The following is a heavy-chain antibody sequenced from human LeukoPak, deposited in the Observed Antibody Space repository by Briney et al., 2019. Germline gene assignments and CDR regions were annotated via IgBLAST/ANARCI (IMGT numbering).Heavy chain of an antibody. Sequence: GGSLRLSCAASGFTFGSYAMSWVRQAPGKGLEWVSAISGSGGSTYYADSVKGRFTISRDNSKNTLYLQMNSLRAEDTAVYYCANYGSGSSDAFDIWGQGTMVTVSS. J-gene: IGHJ3*02. V-gene: IGHV3-23*01. CDR3: ANYGSGSSDAFDI. CDR2: ISGSGGST. CDR1: GFTFGSYA. D-gene: IGHD3-10*01.